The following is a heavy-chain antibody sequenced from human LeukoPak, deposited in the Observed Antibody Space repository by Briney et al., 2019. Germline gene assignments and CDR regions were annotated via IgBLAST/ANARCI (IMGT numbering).Heavy chain of an antibody. CDR1: GYTFTSYG. D-gene: IGHD6-19*01. V-gene: IGHV1-18*01. J-gene: IGHJ1*01. CDR3: AREWYSSGHKAPEYFQH. Sequence: GASVKVSCKASGYTFTSYGISWVRQAPGQGLEWMGWISAYNGNTNYAQKLQGRVTMTTDTSTSTVYMELSSLRSEDTAVYYCAREWYSSGHKAPEYFQHWGQGTLVTVSS. CDR2: ISAYNGNT.